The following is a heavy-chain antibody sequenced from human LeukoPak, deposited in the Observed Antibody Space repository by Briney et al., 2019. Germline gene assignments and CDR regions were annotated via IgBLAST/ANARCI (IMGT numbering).Heavy chain of an antibody. V-gene: IGHV1-58*02. CDR1: GFTFTSSA. Sequence: GASVKVSCKASGFTFTSSAMQWVRQARGQRLEWIGWIVVGSGNTNYAQKFQERVTITRDMSTSTAYMELSSLRSEDTAVYYCAKPHGDYGGQHFQHWGQGTLVTVSS. J-gene: IGHJ1*01. CDR3: AKPHGDYGGQHFQH. CDR2: IVVGSGNT. D-gene: IGHD4-17*01.